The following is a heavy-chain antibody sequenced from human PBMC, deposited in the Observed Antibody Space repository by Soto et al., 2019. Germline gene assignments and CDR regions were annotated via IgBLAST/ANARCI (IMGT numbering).Heavy chain of an antibody. V-gene: IGHV1-69*06. CDR3: ASDSNQGGWFDP. CDR1: GGTFSSYA. CDR2: IIPIFGTA. J-gene: IGHJ5*02. D-gene: IGHD3-16*01. Sequence: QVQLVQSGAEVKKPGSSVKVSCKASGGTFSSYAISWVRQAPGQGLEWMGGIIPIFGTANYAQKFQGRVTITADKSTRTAYMELSSLISEDTAVYYCASDSNQGGWFDPWGQGTLVTVSS.